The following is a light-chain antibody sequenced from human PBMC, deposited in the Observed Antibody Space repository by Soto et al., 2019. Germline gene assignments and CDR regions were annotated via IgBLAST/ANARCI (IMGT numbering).Light chain of an antibody. Sequence: DIQLTQSPSFLPASVGDRVTITCRASQVISSFLALYQLKVGKAPKLLIFAASTWQSGVPSRFSGSGSGSELTLTIRRLQHEVFSTYYCQHLKPHSPTFGQGTKLEIK. CDR2: AAS. CDR1: QVISSF. J-gene: IGKJ2*01. CDR3: QHLKPHSPT. V-gene: IGKV1-9*01.